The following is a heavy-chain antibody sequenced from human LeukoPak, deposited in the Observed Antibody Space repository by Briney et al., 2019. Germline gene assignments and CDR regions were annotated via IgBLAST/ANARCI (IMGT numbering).Heavy chain of an antibody. D-gene: IGHD6-13*01. Sequence: SETLSPTCTVSGGSISSYYWSWIRQPPGKGLEWIGYIYYSGSTNYNPSLKSRVTISVDTSKNQFSLKLSSVTAADTAVYYCARAPWKQLSTGYNWFDPWGQGTLVTVSS. CDR3: ARAPWKQLSTGYNWFDP. V-gene: IGHV4-59*01. CDR1: GGSISSYY. CDR2: IYYSGST. J-gene: IGHJ5*02.